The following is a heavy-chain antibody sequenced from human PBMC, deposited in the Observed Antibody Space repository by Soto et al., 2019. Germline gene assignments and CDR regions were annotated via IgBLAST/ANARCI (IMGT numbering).Heavy chain of an antibody. CDR1: GFTFTNAW. V-gene: IGHV3-15*01. CDR3: TTGLSSGYYTFDS. D-gene: IGHD3-22*01. J-gene: IGHJ4*02. Sequence: EVQLVESGGGLVKPGGSLRLSCTASGFTFTNAWMSWVRQAPGKGLEWVGRIKRETDGGTTDYTAPVKGRFIISRDDSKDTLYLQMNSLKTDDTAVYYRTTGLSSGYYTFDSWGQGTLVTVSS. CDR2: IKRETDGGTT.